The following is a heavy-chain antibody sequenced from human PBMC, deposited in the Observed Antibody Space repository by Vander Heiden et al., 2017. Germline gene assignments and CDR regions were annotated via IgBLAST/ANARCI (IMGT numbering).Heavy chain of an antibody. V-gene: IGHV3-9*01. CDR3: AKDMGWGSGSAMLFDP. Sequence: EVQLVESGGGLVQPGRSLRLSCAASGFPFDDYAMHWVRQAPGKGLEWVSGISWNSGSIGYADSVKGRFTISRDNAKNSLYLQMNSLRAEDTALYYCAKDMGWGSGSAMLFDPWGQGTLVTVSS. D-gene: IGHD6-19*01. CDR2: ISWNSGSI. CDR1: GFPFDDYA. J-gene: IGHJ5*02.